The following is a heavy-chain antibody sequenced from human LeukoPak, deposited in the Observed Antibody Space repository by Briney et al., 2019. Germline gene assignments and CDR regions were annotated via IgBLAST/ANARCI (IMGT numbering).Heavy chain of an antibody. V-gene: IGHV3-23*01. CDR3: AKYLLNSSGWYGYFDY. Sequence: GGSLRLSCAASRFTFSTYGMNWVRQTPGKGLEWVSAISGSGNRAYHADSVKGRFTISRDNSKNMLYLQMNSLRAEDTALYYCAKYLLNSSGWYGYFDYWGQGALVTVSS. CDR2: ISGSGNRA. J-gene: IGHJ4*02. CDR1: RFTFSTYG. D-gene: IGHD6-19*01.